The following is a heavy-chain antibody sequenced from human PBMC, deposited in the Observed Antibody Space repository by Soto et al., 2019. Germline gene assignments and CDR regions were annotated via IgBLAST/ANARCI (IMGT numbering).Heavy chain of an antibody. V-gene: IGHV2-5*02. D-gene: IGHD3-3*01. CDR2: IYWDDDK. Sequence: QITLNESGPTVVRPTETLTLTCRFSGFSLTTSGVGVGWIRQSPGKAPEWLALIYWDDDKRYSASLKSRLTITKDPSKNQVVLTVSDLDPTDTATYYCAHRVLRTVFGLVTTTAIYFDFWGQGTPVAVSS. CDR1: GFSLTTSGVG. CDR3: AHRVLRTVFGLVTTTAIYFDF. J-gene: IGHJ4*02.